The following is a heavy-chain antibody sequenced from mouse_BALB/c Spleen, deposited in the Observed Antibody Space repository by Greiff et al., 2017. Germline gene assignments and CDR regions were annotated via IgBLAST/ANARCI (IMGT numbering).Heavy chain of an antibody. Sequence: QVQLQQSGPELVKPGASVKVSCKASGYAFTDYLINWVKQRPGQGLEWIGEINPGSGGTYYNEKFKGKATLTADKSSSTAYMQLSSLTSDDSAVYFCARTGTRYYFDYWGQGTTLTVSS. J-gene: IGHJ2*01. CDR3: ARTGTRYYFDY. V-gene: IGHV1-54*01. CDR2: INPGSGGT. D-gene: IGHD3-3*01. CDR1: GYAFTDYL.